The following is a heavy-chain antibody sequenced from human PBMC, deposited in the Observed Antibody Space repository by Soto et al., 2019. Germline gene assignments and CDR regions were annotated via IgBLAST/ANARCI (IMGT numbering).Heavy chain of an antibody. D-gene: IGHD3-3*01. CDR3: ARQDTMWFDP. CDR2: IYYSGST. Sequence: SETMSLTCTVCGDSISSYYWNCFRQPPGKGLEWIGYIYYSGSTNYNPSLKSRVTISVDTSKNQFSLKLSSVTAADTAVYYCARQDTMWFDPWGQGTLVTVSS. J-gene: IGHJ5*02. CDR1: GDSISSYY. V-gene: IGHV4-59*01.